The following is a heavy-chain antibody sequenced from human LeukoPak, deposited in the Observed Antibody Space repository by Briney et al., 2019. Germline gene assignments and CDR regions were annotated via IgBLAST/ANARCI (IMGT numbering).Heavy chain of an antibody. CDR1: GYTFTGYY. J-gene: IGHJ5*02. Sequence: ASVKVSCKASGYTFTGYYIHWVRQAPGQGLEWMGWINTNSGGTNYAQKFQGRVSMTTDTSTSTAYMELRSLRSDDTAVYFCARVSPNRRISYGYQNWFDPWGQGTLVSVSS. V-gene: IGHV1-2*02. CDR3: ARVSPNRRISYGYQNWFDP. D-gene: IGHD5-18*01. CDR2: INTNSGGT.